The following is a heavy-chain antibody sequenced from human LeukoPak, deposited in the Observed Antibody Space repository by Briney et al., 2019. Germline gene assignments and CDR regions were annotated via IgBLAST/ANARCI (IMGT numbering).Heavy chain of an antibody. Sequence: PGGSLRLSCAASGFTFSSYWMNWARQAPGKGLEWVASINHNGNVNYYVDSVKGRFTISRDNAKNSLYLQMSNLRAEDTAVYFCAKGERGYYEQIEEWGQGTLVTVSS. CDR1: GFTFSSYW. V-gene: IGHV3-7*03. CDR3: AKGERGYYEQIEE. J-gene: IGHJ4*02. D-gene: IGHD3-3*01. CDR2: INHNGNVN.